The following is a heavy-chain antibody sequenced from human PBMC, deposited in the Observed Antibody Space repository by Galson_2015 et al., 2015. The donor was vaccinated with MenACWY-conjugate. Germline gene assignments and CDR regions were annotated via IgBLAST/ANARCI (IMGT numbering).Heavy chain of an antibody. V-gene: IGHV6-1*01. Sequence: AISGDSVSSNSAAWNWIRQSPSRGLEWLGRTYYRSKWYKYYAASVKSRVTINVDTSKNQFSLQLNSVTPEDTAMYYCASQGIAVAGVIDYWGQGILVTVSS. D-gene: IGHD6-19*01. CDR2: TYYRSKWYK. CDR1: GDSVSSNSAA. J-gene: IGHJ4*02. CDR3: ASQGIAVAGVIDY.